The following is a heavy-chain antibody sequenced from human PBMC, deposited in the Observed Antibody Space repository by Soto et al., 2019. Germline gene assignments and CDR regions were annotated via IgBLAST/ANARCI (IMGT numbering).Heavy chain of an antibody. CDR3: ARATVGTYYFDY. J-gene: IGHJ4*02. CDR1: GFTFSHAW. V-gene: IGHV3-15*01. D-gene: IGHD3-16*01. CDR2: IKSRADGGTK. Sequence: GGSLRLSCAASGFTFSHAWMSWVRQAPGKGLEWVGRIKSRADGGTKDYGAPVRGRFTISRDDSENMLYLQMNSLKTEDTAVYYCARATVGTYYFDYWGQGTLVTVSS.